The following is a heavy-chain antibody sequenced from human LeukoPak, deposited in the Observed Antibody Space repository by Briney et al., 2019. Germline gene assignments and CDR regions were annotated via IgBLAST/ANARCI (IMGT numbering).Heavy chain of an antibody. CDR2: IYFSGST. J-gene: IGHJ6*02. Sequence: PSETLSLTCTISGGSISSYYWSWVRQPPGKGLEWIGYIYFSGSTNYNPSLKSRVTISVDTSKNQFSLKLSSVTAADTAVYYCARRFYRDYYYGMDVWGQGTTVTVSS. CDR3: ARRFYRDYYYGMDV. V-gene: IGHV4-59*08. CDR1: GGSISSYY. D-gene: IGHD2/OR15-2a*01.